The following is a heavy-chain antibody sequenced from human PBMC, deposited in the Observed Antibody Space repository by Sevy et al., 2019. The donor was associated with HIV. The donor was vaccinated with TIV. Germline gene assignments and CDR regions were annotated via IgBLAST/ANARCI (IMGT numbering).Heavy chain of an antibody. CDR1: GFTFSDYW. Sequence: GGSLRLSCAASGFTFSDYWMTWVRQAPGKDLEWVANIKRDESVKHDVDSVKGRFSVSRDNAKNSLYLHMNSLRADDTAVYYCARDSSYCSGDKCYDVFDIWGQGTMVTVSS. J-gene: IGHJ3*02. V-gene: IGHV3-7*01. CDR3: ARDSSYCSGDKCYDVFDI. CDR2: IKRDESVK. D-gene: IGHD2-21*01.